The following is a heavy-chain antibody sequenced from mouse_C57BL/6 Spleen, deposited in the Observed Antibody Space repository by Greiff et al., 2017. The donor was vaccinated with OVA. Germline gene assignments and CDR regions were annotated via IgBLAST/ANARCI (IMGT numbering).Heavy chain of an antibody. CDR2: INPNNGGT. CDR3: ASSYYDYDERRLFDY. V-gene: IGHV1-26*01. Sequence: EVQLQQSGPELVKPGASVKISCKASGYTFTDYYMNWVKQSHGKSLEWIGDINPNNGGTSYNQKFKGKATLTVDKSSSTAYMELRSLTSEDSAVYYCASSYYDYDERRLFDYWGQGTTLTVSS. D-gene: IGHD2-4*01. J-gene: IGHJ2*01. CDR1: GYTFTDYY.